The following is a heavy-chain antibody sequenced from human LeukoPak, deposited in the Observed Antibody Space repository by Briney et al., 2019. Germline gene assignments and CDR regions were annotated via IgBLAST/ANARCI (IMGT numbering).Heavy chain of an antibody. CDR1: GFSFSSYW. J-gene: IGHJ3*02. Sequence: GGSLRLSCVGSGFSFSSYWMAWVRQVPGKGLEWVASIKQDGSEQRYVDSVKGRFTISRDNAKNSLFLQMNRLGAEDTAVYYCATSPNPFHMWGQGTKVTVS. CDR3: ATSPNPFHM. V-gene: IGHV3-7*01. CDR2: IKQDGSEQ.